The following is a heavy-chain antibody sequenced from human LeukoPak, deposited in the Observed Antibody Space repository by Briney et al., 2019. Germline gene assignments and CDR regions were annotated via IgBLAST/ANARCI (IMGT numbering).Heavy chain of an antibody. CDR2: ISYDGSNK. J-gene: IGHJ4*02. V-gene: IGHV3-30*03. D-gene: IGHD6-13*01. CDR1: GFTFSDYG. CDR3: ASGYSSSWYNFDY. Sequence: GGSLRLSCAASGFTFSDYGMHWVRQAPGKGLEWVAVISYDGSNKSYGDSGKGRFTISRDNSKNTLYLQMNSLRAEDTAVYYCASGYSSSWYNFDYWGQGALVTVSS.